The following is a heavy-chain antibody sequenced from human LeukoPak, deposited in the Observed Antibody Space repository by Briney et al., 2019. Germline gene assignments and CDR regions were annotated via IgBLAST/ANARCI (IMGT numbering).Heavy chain of an antibody. CDR3: ARDMVRGVIITYKGFDY. CDR2: ISSSSSNI. V-gene: IGHV3-48*01. J-gene: IGHJ4*02. Sequence: GGSLRLSSAASGFTFSSYSMNWVRQAPGKGLEWVSYISSSSSNIYYADSVKGRFTISRDNAKNSLYLQMNSLRAEDTAVYYCARDMVRGVIITYKGFDYWGQGTLVTVSS. CDR1: GFTFSSYS. D-gene: IGHD3-10*01.